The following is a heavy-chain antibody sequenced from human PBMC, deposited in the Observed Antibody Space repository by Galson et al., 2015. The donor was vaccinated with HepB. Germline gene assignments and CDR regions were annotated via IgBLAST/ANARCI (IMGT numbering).Heavy chain of an antibody. D-gene: IGHD4-17*01. J-gene: IGHJ2*01. CDR3: AKDGGDYEVWYFDL. Sequence: SLRLSCAASGFTFSSYAMSWVPQASGKGLEWVSAISGSGGSTYYADSVKGRFTISRDNSKNTLYLQMNSLRAEDTAVYYCAKDGGDYEVWYFDLWGRGTLVTVSS. V-gene: IGHV3-23*01. CDR1: GFTFSSYA. CDR2: ISGSGGST.